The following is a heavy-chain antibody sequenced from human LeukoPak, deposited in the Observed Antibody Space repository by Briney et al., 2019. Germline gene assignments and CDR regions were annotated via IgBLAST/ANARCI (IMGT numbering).Heavy chain of an antibody. Sequence: SETLSLTCTVSGGSISSYYWSWIRQPPGKGLEWIGYIYYSGNTNYNPSPKSRVTISVDRSKNQFSLKLSSVTAADTAVYYCARGHHRNYSSGWFDGFDYWGQGTLVTVSS. V-gene: IGHV4-59*12. CDR1: GGSISSYY. J-gene: IGHJ4*02. CDR3: ARGHHRNYSSGWFDGFDY. D-gene: IGHD6-19*01. CDR2: IYYSGNT.